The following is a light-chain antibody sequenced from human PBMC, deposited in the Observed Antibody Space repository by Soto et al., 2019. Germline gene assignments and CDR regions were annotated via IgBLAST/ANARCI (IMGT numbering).Light chain of an antibody. CDR1: SSNVQNNY. V-gene: IGLV1-51*01. CDR2: GNN. Sequence: QSVLTQPPSVSAAPGQTVTISCSGSSSNVQNNYVSWHQQLPGAAPKLLIYGNNKRPSGIPDRFSGSKSGATATLGITGLQTGDAADYYCGSWDSSLSADVFGTGTKLTVL. CDR3: GSWDSSLSADV. J-gene: IGLJ1*01.